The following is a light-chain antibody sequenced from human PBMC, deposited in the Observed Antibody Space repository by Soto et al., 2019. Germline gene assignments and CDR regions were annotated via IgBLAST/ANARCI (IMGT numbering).Light chain of an antibody. CDR1: SSDVIDYKY. CDR3: SSTTSSSTVI. V-gene: IGLV2-14*01. CDR2: EVS. Sequence: QSALTKSASVSGSPGQSITISCTGTSSDVIDYKYVTWYQHHPGKAPKLMTYEVSHRPSGVSNRFSGSKSGNTASLTISGLQAEDEADYYCSSTTSSSTVIFGGGTKLTVL. J-gene: IGLJ2*01.